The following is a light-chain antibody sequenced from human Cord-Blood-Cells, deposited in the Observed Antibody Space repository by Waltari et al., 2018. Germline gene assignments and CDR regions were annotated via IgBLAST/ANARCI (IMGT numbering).Light chain of an antibody. V-gene: IGLV1-40*01. CDR2: GNS. Sequence: QSVLTQPPSVSGAPGQRVTSYCPGSSSNNGAGHDVHWYQQLPGTAPKLLIFGNSNRPSGVPDRFSGSKSGTSASLAITGLQAEDEADYYCQSYDSSLSGSVFGGGTKLTVL. J-gene: IGLJ2*01. CDR1: SSNNGAGHD. CDR3: QSYDSSLSGSV.